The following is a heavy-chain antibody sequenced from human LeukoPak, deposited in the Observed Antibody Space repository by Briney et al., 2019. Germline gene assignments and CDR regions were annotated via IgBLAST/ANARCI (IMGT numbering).Heavy chain of an antibody. CDR2: IKQDGSET. CDR1: GSTFSTYW. J-gene: IGHJ4*02. D-gene: IGHD2-8*01. Sequence: GGSLRLSCAASGSTFSTYWMSWVRQAPGKGLEWVANIKQDGSETFYVDSVRARFTISRDNARNSVYLQMNSLRAEDTAVYYCARLMFLWPPVYFDYWGQGTLVTVSS. V-gene: IGHV3-7*01. CDR3: ARLMFLWPPVYFDY.